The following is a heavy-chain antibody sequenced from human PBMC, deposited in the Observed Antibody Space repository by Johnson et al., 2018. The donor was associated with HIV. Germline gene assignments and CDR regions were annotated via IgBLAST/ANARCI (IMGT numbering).Heavy chain of an antibody. D-gene: IGHD1-26*01. CDR2: IYSGGST. J-gene: IGHJ3*02. Sequence: VQLVETGGGLIQPGGSLRLSCAASGFTVSSNYMNWVRQAPGKGLEWVSVIYSGGSTYYADSVKGRFTISRDNSKNTLYLQMNSLRAEDTAVDYCAREGYSGSPNGRGAFDIWGQGTMVTVSS. V-gene: IGHV3-53*02. CDR1: GFTVSSNY. CDR3: AREGYSGSPNGRGAFDI.